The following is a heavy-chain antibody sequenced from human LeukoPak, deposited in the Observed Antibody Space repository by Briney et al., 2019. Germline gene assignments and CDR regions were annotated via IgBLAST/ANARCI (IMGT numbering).Heavy chain of an antibody. D-gene: IGHD1-7*01. J-gene: IGHJ6*03. Sequence: PGGSLRLSCAASGFTFSSYAMSWVRQAPGKGLEWVSAISGSGGSTYYADSVKGRFTISRDNSKNTLYLQMNSLRADDTAVCYCAKRRGLELTYYYHMDVWGKGTTVTVSS. CDR3: AKRRGLELTYYYHMDV. V-gene: IGHV3-23*01. CDR2: ISGSGGST. CDR1: GFTFSSYA.